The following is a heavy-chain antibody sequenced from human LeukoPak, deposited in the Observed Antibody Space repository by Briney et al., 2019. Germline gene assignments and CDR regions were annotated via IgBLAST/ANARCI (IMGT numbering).Heavy chain of an antibody. CDR2: ISGSGDST. CDR1: GFSFSNYA. J-gene: IGHJ4*02. V-gene: IGHV3-23*01. D-gene: IGHD5-12*01. Sequence: GGSLRLSCAASGFSFSNYAMSWVRQAPGKGLEWVSCISGSGDSTCYADSMKGRFTISRDNSKNTLYLQMNSLRAEDTAVYYCASSASGYVTFDYRGQGTLVTVSS. CDR3: ASSASGYVTFDY.